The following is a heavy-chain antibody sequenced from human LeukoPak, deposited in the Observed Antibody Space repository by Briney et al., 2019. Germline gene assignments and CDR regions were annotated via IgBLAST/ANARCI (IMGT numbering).Heavy chain of an antibody. J-gene: IGHJ4*02. V-gene: IGHV3-23*01. D-gene: IGHD5/OR15-5a*01. CDR2: ISGSGGRT. CDR1: GLTFSSYA. CDR3: AKGLFYVNLDY. Sequence: GGSLRLSCAASGLTFSSYAMSWVRQAPGKGLEWVSAISGSGGRTYYADSVKGRFTISRDNSKNTLYLQMNSLRAEDTAVYYCAKGLFYVNLDYWGQGTLVTVSS.